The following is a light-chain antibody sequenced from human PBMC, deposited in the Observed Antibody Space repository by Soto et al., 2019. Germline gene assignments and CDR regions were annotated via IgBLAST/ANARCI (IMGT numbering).Light chain of an antibody. Sequence: DIVMTQSPDSLAVSLGERATIDCKSSQSLLYGGNDRNYLAWYQHKPGQSPKLIMYWASTREAGVPDRFSGNGSGTHFTLTISSLQAEDVAVYYCQQYYTTPQTFGKGTKLEIK. CDR2: WAS. CDR1: QSLLYGGNDRNY. V-gene: IGKV4-1*01. J-gene: IGKJ2*01. CDR3: QQYYTTPQT.